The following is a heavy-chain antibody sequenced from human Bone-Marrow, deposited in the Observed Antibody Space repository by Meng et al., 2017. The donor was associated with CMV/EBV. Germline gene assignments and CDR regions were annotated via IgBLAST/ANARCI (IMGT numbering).Heavy chain of an antibody. Sequence: ASVKVSCKASGYTFTSYYMHWVRQAPGQGLEWMGIINPSGGSTSYAQKFQGRVTMTRDTSISTAYMELSRLRSDDTAVYYCARDGGFWSGYYKTTFDYWGQGTLVTVSS. J-gene: IGHJ4*02. CDR2: INPSGGST. D-gene: IGHD3-3*01. CDR1: GYTFTSYY. V-gene: IGHV1-46*01. CDR3: ARDGGFWSGYYKTTFDY.